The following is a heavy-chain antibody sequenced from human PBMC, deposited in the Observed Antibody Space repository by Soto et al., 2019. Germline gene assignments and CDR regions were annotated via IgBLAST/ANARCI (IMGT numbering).Heavy chain of an antibody. V-gene: IGHV3-74*01. J-gene: IGHJ4*02. Sequence: EVQLVESGGGLVQPGGSLRLSCAASGFTFSSYWMHWVRQAPGKGLVWVSRIDRDGSSTTYADSVKGRFIISRDNAKNTLYLHMNSLRAEDTAVYYCIRSSGLPDYWGQGTLVTVSS. D-gene: IGHD1-26*01. CDR1: GFTFSSYW. CDR2: IDRDGSST. CDR3: IRSSGLPDY.